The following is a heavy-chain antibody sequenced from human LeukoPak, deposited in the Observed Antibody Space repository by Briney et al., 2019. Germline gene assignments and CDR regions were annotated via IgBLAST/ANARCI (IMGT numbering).Heavy chain of an antibody. J-gene: IGHJ6*03. Sequence: GGSLRLSCAASGFTVSSNYMSWVRQAPGKGLEWVSVIYSGGSTYYADSVKGRFTISRDNSKSTLYIQMNSLRAEDTAVYYCARVAARPDYYYYMDVWGKGTTVTVSS. V-gene: IGHV3-53*01. CDR1: GFTVSSNY. CDR2: IYSGGST. CDR3: ARVAARPDYYYYMDV. D-gene: IGHD6-6*01.